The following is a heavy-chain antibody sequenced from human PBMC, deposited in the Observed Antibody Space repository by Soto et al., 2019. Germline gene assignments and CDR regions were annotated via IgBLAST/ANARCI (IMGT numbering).Heavy chain of an antibody. V-gene: IGHV3-20*04. CDR1: GFTFSSYW. D-gene: IGHD3-10*01. CDR3: AKSQSPMVRGVIEAFDY. Sequence: SLRLSCAASGFTFSSYWMSWVRQAPGKGLEWVSGINWNGGTTHYADSVKGRFTISRDNAKNSLYLQMNSLRVEDTALYYCAKSQSPMVRGVIEAFDYWGQGTLVTVSS. J-gene: IGHJ4*02. CDR2: INWNGGTT.